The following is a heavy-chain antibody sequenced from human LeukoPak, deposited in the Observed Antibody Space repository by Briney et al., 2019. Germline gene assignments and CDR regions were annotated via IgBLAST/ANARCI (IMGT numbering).Heavy chain of an antibody. J-gene: IGHJ4*02. CDR3: AKDYGRYYYDSSGGFDY. CDR2: ISGSGGST. Sequence: PGGTLRLSCAASGFTFSSYGMSWVRQAPGKGLEWVSAISGSGGSTYYADSVKGRFTISRDNSKNTLYLQMNSLRAEDTAVYYCAKDYGRYYYDSSGGFDYWGQGTLVTVSS. CDR1: GFTFSSYG. V-gene: IGHV3-23*01. D-gene: IGHD3-22*01.